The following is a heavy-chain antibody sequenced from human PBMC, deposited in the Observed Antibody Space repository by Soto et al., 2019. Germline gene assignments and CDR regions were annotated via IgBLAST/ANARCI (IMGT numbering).Heavy chain of an antibody. CDR1: GYTFTSYG. V-gene: IGHV1-18*04. D-gene: IGHD2-2*03. CDR3: AGAAGYCSSTSCQTTIGDWFDP. J-gene: IGHJ5*02. CDR2: ISAYNGNT. Sequence: ASVKVSCKASGYTFTSYGISWVRQAPGQGLEWMGWISAYNGNTNYAQKLQGRVTITTDTSTSTAYMELRSMRSDDTAVYYCAGAAGYCSSTSCQTTIGDWFDPWGQGTLVTVSS.